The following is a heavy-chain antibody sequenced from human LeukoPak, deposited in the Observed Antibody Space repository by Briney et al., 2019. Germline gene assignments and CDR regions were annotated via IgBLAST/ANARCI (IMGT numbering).Heavy chain of an antibody. CDR1: GGSFSGYY. Sequence: SETLSLTCAVYGGSFSGYYWSWIRQPPGKGLEWIGEINHSGSTNYNPSLKSRVTISVDTSKSQFSLKLSSVTAADTAVYYCARGPTAVAGWKYFDLWGRGTLVTVSS. CDR2: INHSGST. D-gene: IGHD6-19*01. J-gene: IGHJ2*01. CDR3: ARGPTAVAGWKYFDL. V-gene: IGHV4-34*01.